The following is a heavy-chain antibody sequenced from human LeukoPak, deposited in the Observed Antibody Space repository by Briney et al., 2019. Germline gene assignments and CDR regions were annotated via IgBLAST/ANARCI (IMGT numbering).Heavy chain of an antibody. CDR2: SFTRGST. Sequence: SETLSLTCTVSGCSISSGSYYWNWIRQPAGKGLEWLGNSFTRGSTNDNGSLQSRLTISLDTARNQFSLSLRSVTAPDTAIFFWARSSLAVYFNYWGQGTLVTASS. CDR1: GCSISSGSYY. D-gene: IGHD6-19*01. J-gene: IGHJ4*02. CDR3: ARSSLAVYFNY. V-gene: IGHV4-61*09.